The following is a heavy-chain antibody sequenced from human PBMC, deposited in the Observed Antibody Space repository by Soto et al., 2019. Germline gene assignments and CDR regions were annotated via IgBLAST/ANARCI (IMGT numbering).Heavy chain of an antibody. Sequence: ASETLSLTCAVYGGSFSGYYWSWIRQPPGQGLEWIGEINHSGSTNYNPSLKSRVTISVDTSKNQFSLKLSSVTAADTAVYYCASTAARRNHYYYYYGMDVWGQGTTVTVSS. CDR1: GGSFSGYY. J-gene: IGHJ6*02. CDR2: INHSGST. CDR3: ASTAARRNHYYYYYGMDV. D-gene: IGHD6-6*01. V-gene: IGHV4-34*01.